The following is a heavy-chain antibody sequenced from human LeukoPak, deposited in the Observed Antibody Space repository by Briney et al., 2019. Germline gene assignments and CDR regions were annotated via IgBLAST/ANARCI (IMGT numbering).Heavy chain of an antibody. Sequence: PGGSLRLSCSASGFTFSSYSMNWVRQAPGKGLEWVSSISSSSSYIYYADSVKGRFTISRDNAKNSLYLQMNSLRAEDTAVYYCARGDQALGVVIIYYFDYWGQGTLVTVSS. CDR3: ARGDQALGVVIIYYFDY. V-gene: IGHV3-21*01. J-gene: IGHJ4*02. CDR2: ISSSSSYI. D-gene: IGHD3-3*01. CDR1: GFTFSSYS.